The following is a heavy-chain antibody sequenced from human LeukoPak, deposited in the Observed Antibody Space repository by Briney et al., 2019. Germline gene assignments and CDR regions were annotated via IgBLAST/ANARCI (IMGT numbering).Heavy chain of an antibody. J-gene: IGHJ3*02. D-gene: IGHD3-9*01. Sequence: PGGSLRLSCVASGFTFSSSAMNWVRQAPGKGLEWVSVISGSGGSTYYADSVKGRFTISRDNSKNTLYLQMNSLRAEDTAVYYCAKDGRYFDWPYDAFDIWGQGTMVTVSS. CDR1: GFTFSSSA. CDR2: ISGSGGST. CDR3: AKDGRYFDWPYDAFDI. V-gene: IGHV3-23*01.